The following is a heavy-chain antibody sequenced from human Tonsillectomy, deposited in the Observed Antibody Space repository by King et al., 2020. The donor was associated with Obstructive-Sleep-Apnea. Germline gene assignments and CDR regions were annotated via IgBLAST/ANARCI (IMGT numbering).Heavy chain of an antibody. CDR3: ARDVPYDWLVPYYSYGMDV. CDR2: MFTSGST. J-gene: IGHJ6*02. V-gene: IGHV4-4*07. D-gene: IGHD3-9*01. CDR1: GGSISSYS. Sequence: VQLQESGPGLVKPSENLSLTCTVSGGSISSYSWAWIGQPAGEGLEWIGRMFTSGSTNCNPSLKSRVTMSVDTSKNQFSLKLSAVTAADTAVYYCARDVPYDWLVPYYSYGMDVWGQGTTVTVSS.